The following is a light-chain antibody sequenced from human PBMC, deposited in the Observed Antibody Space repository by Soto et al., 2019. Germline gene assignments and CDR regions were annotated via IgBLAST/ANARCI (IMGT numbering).Light chain of an antibody. CDR3: SARDDSLSGVV. V-gene: IGLV1-47*01. CDR1: SSNIGINH. J-gene: IGLJ2*01. CDR2: RSD. Sequence: QSVLTQPPSASGTPGRRVTISCSGSSSNIGINHVYWYQQFPGTAPKLLMYRSDQRPSGVPDRFSGSKSGTSASLAISGLRSDDEAEYYCSARDDSLSGVVFGGGTKLTVL.